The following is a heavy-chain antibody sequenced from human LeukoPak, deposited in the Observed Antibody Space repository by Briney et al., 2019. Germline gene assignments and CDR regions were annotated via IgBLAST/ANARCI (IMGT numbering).Heavy chain of an antibody. D-gene: IGHD6-13*01. CDR1: GFTFSSYS. CDR2: ISSSSSYI. V-gene: IGHV3-21*01. J-gene: IGHJ4*02. Sequence: GGSLRLSCAASGFTFSSYSMSWVRQAPGKGLEWVSSISSSSSYIYYADSVKGRFTISRDNAKNSLYLQMNSLRAEDTAVYYCARDKAAAGTLFDYWGQETLVTVSS. CDR3: ARDKAAAGTLFDY.